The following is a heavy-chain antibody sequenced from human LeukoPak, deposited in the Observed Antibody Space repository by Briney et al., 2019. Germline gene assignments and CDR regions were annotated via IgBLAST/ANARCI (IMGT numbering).Heavy chain of an antibody. Sequence: GGSLRLSCAASGFTLICCGMHWVRQAPGKGLEWVAFIRYDGSTKYYTDSVKGRFTISRDISKNTLYLQMNSLRAEDTAVYYCTKGRGVNTNYPFDYWSQGTLVTVSS. D-gene: IGHD4-11*01. V-gene: IGHV3-30*02. CDR1: GFTLICCG. J-gene: IGHJ4*02. CDR3: TKGRGVNTNYPFDY. CDR2: IRYDGSTK.